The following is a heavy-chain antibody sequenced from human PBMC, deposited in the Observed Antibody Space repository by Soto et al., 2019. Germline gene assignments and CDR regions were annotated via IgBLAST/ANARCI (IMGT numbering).Heavy chain of an antibody. Sequence: SETLSLTCTVSGGSISSGGYYWSWIRQHPGKGLEWIGYIYYSGSTYYNPSLKSRVTISVDTSKNQFSLKLSSVTAADTAVYYCARDRIRYGSHFDYWGQGTLVTVSS. V-gene: IGHV4-31*03. D-gene: IGHD3-10*01. CDR2: IYYSGST. J-gene: IGHJ4*02. CDR1: GGSISSGGYY. CDR3: ARDRIRYGSHFDY.